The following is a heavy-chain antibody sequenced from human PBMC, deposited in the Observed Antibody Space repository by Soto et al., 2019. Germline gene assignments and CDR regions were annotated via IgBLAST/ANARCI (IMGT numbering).Heavy chain of an antibody. CDR2: ISSGGSLI. CDR1: GFTFSDFY. CDR3: ARDPPPDSETVYMDV. Sequence: GGSLRLSCAASGFTFSDFYMSWIRQARGKGLEWISYISSGGSLIYYADSVTGRFTISRDNAKNSLYLQMNSLRVEDTAVYYCARDPPPDSETVYMDVWGQGTTVTVSS. V-gene: IGHV3-11*01. D-gene: IGHD3-16*01. J-gene: IGHJ6*02.